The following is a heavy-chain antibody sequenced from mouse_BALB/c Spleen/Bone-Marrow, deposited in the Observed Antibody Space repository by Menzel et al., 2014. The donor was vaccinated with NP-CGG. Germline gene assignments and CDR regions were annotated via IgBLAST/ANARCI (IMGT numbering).Heavy chain of an antibody. CDR2: INPSNGGT. Sequence: QVQLQQPGAELVKPGASVKLSCKASGYTFTSYYMYWVKQRPGQGLEWIGEINPSNGGTNFNEKFKSKATLTVDKSSSTAYMQLSRLTSEDSAVYYCTRGRRDAMDYWGQGTSVTVSS. CDR1: GYTFTSYY. J-gene: IGHJ4*01. CDR3: TRGRRDAMDY. V-gene: IGHV1S16*01.